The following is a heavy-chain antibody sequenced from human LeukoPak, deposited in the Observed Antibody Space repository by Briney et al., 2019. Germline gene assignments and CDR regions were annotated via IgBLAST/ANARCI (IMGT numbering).Heavy chain of an antibody. Sequence: GESLKISCKGSGYSFTTYWIGWVRQMPGKGLEWMGIIYPGDSDARYSPSFQGQVTMSADKSINTAYLQWSSLKASDTAMYYCARRQGCSSTSCPPDSWGQGTLVTVSS. J-gene: IGHJ4*02. CDR1: GYSFTTYW. CDR2: IYPGDSDA. V-gene: IGHV5-51*01. D-gene: IGHD2-2*01. CDR3: ARRQGCSSTSCPPDS.